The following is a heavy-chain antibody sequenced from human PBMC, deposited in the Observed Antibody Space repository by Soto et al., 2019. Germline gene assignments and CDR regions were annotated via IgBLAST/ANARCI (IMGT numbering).Heavy chain of an antibody. V-gene: IGHV1-24*01. J-gene: IGHJ4*02. D-gene: IGHD3-22*01. CDR1: GYTLTKLS. CDR2: FDPEDGET. Sequence: ASVKVYCKVSGYTLTKLSMHWVRQAPGKGLEWMGGFDPEDGETIYAQAFQGRLTMTEDTSRDTAYMELSSLRSEDTAVYYCAVGPARASSGLIDSWGQGTLVTVSS. CDR3: AVGPARASSGLIDS.